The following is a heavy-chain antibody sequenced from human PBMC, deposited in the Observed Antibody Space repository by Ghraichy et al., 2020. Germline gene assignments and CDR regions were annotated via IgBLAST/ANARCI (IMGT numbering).Heavy chain of an antibody. CDR2: ITHTGGT. Sequence: ETLSLTCGVYGGSFSAYFWTWIRQPPGKGLEWIGQITHTGGTNYNPSLKSRVTISVDTSKKQFSLNLRSLTAADTAVYFCARASIRDGMDVWGQGTTVTVSS. J-gene: IGHJ6*02. V-gene: IGHV4-34*01. D-gene: IGHD5-12*01. CDR3: ARASIRDGMDV. CDR1: GGSFSAYF.